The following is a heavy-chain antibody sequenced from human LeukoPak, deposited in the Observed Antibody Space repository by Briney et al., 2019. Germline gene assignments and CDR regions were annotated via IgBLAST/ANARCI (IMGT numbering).Heavy chain of an antibody. CDR2: IKNDGSDK. V-gene: IGHV3-7*01. Sequence: GGSLRLSCTASGFTFSSYWMSWVRQAPGKGLEWVANIKNDGSDKYYVDSVKGRFTITRDNAKNSLYLQMNSLRADDTAVYHCARDLTIHYYGSGKSITNWGQGTLVTVSS. CDR3: ARDLTIHYYGSGKSITN. D-gene: IGHD3-10*01. CDR1: GFTFSSYW. J-gene: IGHJ4*02.